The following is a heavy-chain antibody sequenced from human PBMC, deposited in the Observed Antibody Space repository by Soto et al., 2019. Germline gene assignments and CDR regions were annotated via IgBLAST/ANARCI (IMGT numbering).Heavy chain of an antibody. CDR3: ARDVETTKANYYYYGMDV. V-gene: IGHV3-33*01. CDR2: IWHDGSTT. D-gene: IGHD5-18*01. Sequence: QEQLVESGGGVVQPGRSLRLSCAASGFSFSSYAMHWVRQAPGKGLEWVALIWHDGSTTSYADSVKGRFTISRDNSKNTHYLQMNNLSAEDTAVYYCARDVETTKANYYYYGMDVWGRGTPVTVSS. J-gene: IGHJ6*02. CDR1: GFSFSSYA.